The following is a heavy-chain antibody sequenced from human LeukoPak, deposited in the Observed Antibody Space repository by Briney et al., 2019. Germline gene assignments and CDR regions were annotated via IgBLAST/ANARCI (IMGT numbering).Heavy chain of an antibody. CDR2: FDPEDGET. CDR1: GYTLTELS. CDR3: ATDLLYYYDSSGYHSDY. V-gene: IGHV1-24*01. J-gene: IGHJ4*02. D-gene: IGHD3-22*01. Sequence: GASVKVSCKVSGYTLTELSMHWMRQAPGKGLEWVGGFDPEDGETIYAQKFQGRVTMTEDTSTDTAYMELSSLRSEDTAVYYCATDLLYYYDSSGYHSDYWGQGTLVTVSS.